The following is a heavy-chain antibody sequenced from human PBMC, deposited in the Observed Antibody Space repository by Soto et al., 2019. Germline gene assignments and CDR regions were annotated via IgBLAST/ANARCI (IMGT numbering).Heavy chain of an antibody. Sequence: EVQLVESGGGVVRPGGSLRLSCAASGFTFDDYGMSWVRQAPGKGLEWVSGINWNGGSTGYADSVKGRFTISRDNAKNSLYLQMNSLRAEDTALYYCARVFSLPVYTGGWYFDLWGRGTLVTVSS. V-gene: IGHV3-20*04. CDR1: GFTFDDYG. D-gene: IGHD2-2*02. CDR2: INWNGGST. J-gene: IGHJ2*01. CDR3: ARVFSLPVYTGGWYFDL.